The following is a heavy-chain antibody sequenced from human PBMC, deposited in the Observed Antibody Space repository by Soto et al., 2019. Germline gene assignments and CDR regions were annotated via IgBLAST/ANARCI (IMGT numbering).Heavy chain of an antibody. V-gene: IGHV6-1*01. J-gene: IGHJ4*02. D-gene: IGHD1-26*01. Sequence: SQTLSLTCGISGDSVSSNSAAWNWLRQSPSRGLEWLGRTYYRSKWYNDYAVSVESRITINPDTSKNQFSLQLNFVTPEDTAVYFCARGEQYSGRIFDYWGQGTLVTVSS. CDR1: GDSVSSNSAA. CDR2: TYYRSKWYN. CDR3: ARGEQYSGRIFDY.